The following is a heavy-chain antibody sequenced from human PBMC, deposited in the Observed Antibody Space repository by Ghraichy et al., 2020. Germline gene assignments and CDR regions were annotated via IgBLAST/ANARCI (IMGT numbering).Heavy chain of an antibody. CDR1: GFSLSNARMG. Sequence: SGPTLVKPTETLTLTCTVSGFSLSNARMGVSWIRQPPGKALEWLAHIFSNDEKSYSTSLQSRLTISKDTSKSQVVLTMTNMDPVDTATYYCARIRHYDSSGYYLYYFDYWGQGTLVTVSS. D-gene: IGHD3-22*01. CDR2: IFSNDEK. J-gene: IGHJ4*02. CDR3: ARIRHYDSSGYYLYYFDY. V-gene: IGHV2-26*01.